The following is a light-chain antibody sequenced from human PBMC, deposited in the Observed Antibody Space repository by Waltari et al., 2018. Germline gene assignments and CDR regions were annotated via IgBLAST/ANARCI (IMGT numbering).Light chain of an antibody. Sequence: QSALTQPASVSGSPGQSITISCTGTRSDVWNYKRLPWYQPHPGKAPKLMIYAVRKRPSGVSDRFSGSKSGDMASLTISGLQPEDEAEYFCSSYAGSSKGVFGGGTKVTVL. J-gene: IGLJ2*01. V-gene: IGLV2-23*02. CDR2: AVR. CDR1: RSDVWNYKR. CDR3: SSYAGSSKGV.